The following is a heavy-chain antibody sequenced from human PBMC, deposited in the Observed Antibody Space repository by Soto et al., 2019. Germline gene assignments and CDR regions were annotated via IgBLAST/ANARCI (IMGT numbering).Heavy chain of an antibody. D-gene: IGHD6-13*01. Sequence: QVQLVESGGGVVQPGRSLRLSCAASGFTFSNYGMHWVRQAPGKGLEWVAVISHDGNNKYYAEFVKGRFTISRDNSKNTLYLQMNSLRPEYTAVFYCAKDLGSSWHYYYYGMDVWGQGTTVTVSS. J-gene: IGHJ6*02. CDR3: AKDLGSSWHYYYYGMDV. CDR1: GFTFSNYG. V-gene: IGHV3-30*18. CDR2: ISHDGNNK.